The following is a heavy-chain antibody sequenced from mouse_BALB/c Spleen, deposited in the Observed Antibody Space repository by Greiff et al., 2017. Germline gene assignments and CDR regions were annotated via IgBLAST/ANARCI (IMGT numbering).Heavy chain of an antibody. CDR1: GFTFSSYA. J-gene: IGHJ4*01. V-gene: IGHV5-6-5*01. Sequence: EVQLVESGGGLVKPGGSLKLSCAASGFTFSSYAMSWVRQTPEKRLEWVASISSGGSTYYPDSVKGRFTISRDNARNILYLQMSSLRSEDTAMYYCARPTVVATEVDAMDYWGQGTSVTVSS. CDR2: ISSGGST. D-gene: IGHD1-1*01. CDR3: ARPTVVATEVDAMDY.